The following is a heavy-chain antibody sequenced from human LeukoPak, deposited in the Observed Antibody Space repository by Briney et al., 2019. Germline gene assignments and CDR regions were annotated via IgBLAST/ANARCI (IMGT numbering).Heavy chain of an antibody. CDR1: GGSISSYY. Sequence: PSETLSLTCTVSGGSISSYYWSWIRQPPGKGLEWIGYIYYSGSTNYNPPLKSRVTISVDTSKNQFSLKLSSVTAADTAVYYCARVLRAVALNWFDPWGQGTLVTVSS. J-gene: IGHJ5*02. CDR3: ARVLRAVALNWFDP. CDR2: IYYSGST. V-gene: IGHV4-59*08. D-gene: IGHD6-19*01.